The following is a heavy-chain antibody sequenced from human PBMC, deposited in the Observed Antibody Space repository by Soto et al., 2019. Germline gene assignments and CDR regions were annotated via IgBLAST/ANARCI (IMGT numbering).Heavy chain of an antibody. Sequence: ASVKVSCKASGYTFSSYYIHWVRQAPGQGLEWIGIINPNGGSTNYAQNFKGRLTVTRDTSTATVYMDLSALTSDDTAMYYSARDWANYDILTGPRDDFDIWGQGTMVTVSS. CDR3: ARDWANYDILTGPRDDFDI. CDR2: INPNGGST. V-gene: IGHV1-46*01. D-gene: IGHD3-9*01. CDR1: GYTFSSYY. J-gene: IGHJ3*02.